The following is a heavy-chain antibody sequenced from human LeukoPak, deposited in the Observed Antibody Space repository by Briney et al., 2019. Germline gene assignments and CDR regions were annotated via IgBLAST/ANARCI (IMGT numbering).Heavy chain of an antibody. J-gene: IGHJ6*03. CDR1: GGSFSGYY. D-gene: IGHD3-22*01. CDR3: ARGRQEVTMIVVVMTAVSYYLDV. Sequence: SETLSLTCAVYGGSFSGYYWTWIRQTPGKGLEWIGEMNPSGSTNYNPSLKSRVTISVDTSKNQFSLKLSSVTAADTAVYYCARGRQEVTMIVVVMTAVSYYLDVWGKGTTVTVS. V-gene: IGHV4-34*01. CDR2: MNPSGST.